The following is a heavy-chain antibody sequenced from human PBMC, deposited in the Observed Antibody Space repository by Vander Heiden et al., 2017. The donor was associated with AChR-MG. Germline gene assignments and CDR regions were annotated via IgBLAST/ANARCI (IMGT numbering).Heavy chain of an antibody. Sequence: VQLVESGGGVVQPGRSLRLSCAASGFTFSNYGMHWVRQPPGKGLEWVTVVSSDGSFKNYVDSVKGRFTISRDNSKTTLYLEMNSLRPEDTAVYYCAKDEAPAIRPGSPLDYWGQGTRVTVSS. CDR1: GFTFSNYG. CDR3: AKDEAPAIRPGSPLDY. J-gene: IGHJ4*02. V-gene: IGHV3-30*18. D-gene: IGHD3-10*01. CDR2: VSSDGSFK.